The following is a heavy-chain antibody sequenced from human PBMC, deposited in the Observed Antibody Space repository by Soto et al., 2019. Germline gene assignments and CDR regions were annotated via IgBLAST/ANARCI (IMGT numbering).Heavy chain of an antibody. J-gene: IGHJ4*02. CDR3: ARHGVSVFDFWSGYPHYYFDY. D-gene: IGHD3-3*01. V-gene: IGHV4-39*01. CDR1: GGSISSSSYY. Sequence: SETLSLTCTVSGGSISSSSYYWGWIRQPPGKGLEWIGSIYYSGSTYYNPSLKSRVTISVDTSKNQFSLKLSSVTAADTAVYYCARHGVSVFDFWSGYPHYYFDYWGQGTLVTVSS. CDR2: IYYSGST.